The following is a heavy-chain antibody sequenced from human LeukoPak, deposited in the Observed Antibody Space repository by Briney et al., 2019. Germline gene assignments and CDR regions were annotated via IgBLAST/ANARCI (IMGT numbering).Heavy chain of an antibody. CDR3: AKDLSVGFGELLSGI. CDR2: ISGSGGST. CDR1: GFTFSSYA. D-gene: IGHD3-10*01. J-gene: IGHJ4*02. V-gene: IGHV3-23*01. Sequence: PGGSLRLSCAASGFTFSSYAMSWVRQPPGKGLEWVSGISGSGGSTYYADSVKGRFTISRDNSKNTLYLQMNSLRAEDTAVYYCAKDLSVGFGELLSGIGGQGTLVTVSS.